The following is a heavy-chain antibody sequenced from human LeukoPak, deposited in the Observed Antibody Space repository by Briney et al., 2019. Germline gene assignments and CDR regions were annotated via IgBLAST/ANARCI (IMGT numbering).Heavy chain of an antibody. Sequence: GGSLRLSCAASGFTFSSFALSWVRQAPGKGLEWVSSISGSGDSTYYMESVKGRFTISRDNSKNTLYLQMNSLRAEDTAVYYCSTIFHWGQGTLVTVSS. CDR2: ISGSGDST. D-gene: IGHD3-3*01. CDR3: STIFH. J-gene: IGHJ4*02. V-gene: IGHV3-23*01. CDR1: GFTFSSFA.